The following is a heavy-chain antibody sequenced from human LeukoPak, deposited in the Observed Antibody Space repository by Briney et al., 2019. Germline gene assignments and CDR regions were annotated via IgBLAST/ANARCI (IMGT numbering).Heavy chain of an antibody. V-gene: IGHV4-39*07. Sequence: SETLSLTCTVSGGSISSSSYYWGWIRQPPGKGLEWIGSIYYSGSTYYNPSLKSRVTISVDTSKNQFSLKLSSATAADTAVYYCARGIDYFDSSGYYASSVPLDYWGQGTLVTVSS. J-gene: IGHJ4*02. CDR2: IYYSGST. CDR3: ARGIDYFDSSGYYASSVPLDY. CDR1: GGSISSSSYY. D-gene: IGHD3-22*01.